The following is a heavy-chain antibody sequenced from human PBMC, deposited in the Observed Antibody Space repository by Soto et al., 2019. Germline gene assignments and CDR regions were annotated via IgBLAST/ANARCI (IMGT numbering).Heavy chain of an antibody. D-gene: IGHD1-1*01. CDR1: GGSISSYY. CDR3: ASWTGSAFDY. Sequence: KPSEILSLTCTVSGGSISSYYWSWIRQPPGKGLEWIGYIYYSGSTNYNPSLKSRVTISVDTSKNQFSLKLSSVTAADTAVYYCASWTGSAFDYWGQGTLVTAPQ. V-gene: IGHV4-59*01. CDR2: IYYSGST. J-gene: IGHJ4*02.